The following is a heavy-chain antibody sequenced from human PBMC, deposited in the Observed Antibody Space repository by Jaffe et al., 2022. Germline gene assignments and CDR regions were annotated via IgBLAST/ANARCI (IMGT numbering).Heavy chain of an antibody. J-gene: IGHJ5*02. Sequence: EVQLLESGGGLVQPGGSLRLSCAASGFTFSSYAMSWVRQAPGKGLEWVSAISGSGGSTYYADSVKGRFTISRDNSKNTLYLQMNSLRAEDTAVYYCAKMVVLRYFDWLQTGVMGWFDPWGQGTLVTVSS. V-gene: IGHV3-23*01. CDR3: AKMVVLRYFDWLQTGVMGWFDP. D-gene: IGHD3-9*01. CDR1: GFTFSSYA. CDR2: ISGSGGST.